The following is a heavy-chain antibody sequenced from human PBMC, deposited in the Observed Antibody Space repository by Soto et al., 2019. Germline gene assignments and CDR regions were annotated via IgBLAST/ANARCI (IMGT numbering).Heavy chain of an antibody. CDR3: ASGQYYYDSSGYYPPLFDMDV. CDR2: IIPIFGTA. D-gene: IGHD3-22*01. CDR1: GGTFSSYA. Sequence: SVKVSCKASGGTFSSYAISWVRQAPGQGLEWMGGIIPIFGTANYAQKFQGRVTITADESTSTAYMELSSLRSEDTAVYYCASGQYYYDSSGYYPPLFDMDVWGQGTTVTVSS. V-gene: IGHV1-69*13. J-gene: IGHJ6*02.